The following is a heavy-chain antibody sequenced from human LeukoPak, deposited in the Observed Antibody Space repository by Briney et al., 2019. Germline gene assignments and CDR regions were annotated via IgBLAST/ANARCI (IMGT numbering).Heavy chain of an antibody. CDR3: ARPTAYRAFDY. CDR1: GGSISSSSYY. CDR2: TYYSGST. J-gene: IGHJ4*02. V-gene: IGHV4-39*01. Sequence: SETLSLTCTVSGGSISSSSYYWGWIRQPPGKGLEWIGSTYYSGSTYYNPSLKSRVTISVDTSKNQFSLNLSSVTAADTAVYYCARPTAYRAFDYWAREPWSPSPQ.